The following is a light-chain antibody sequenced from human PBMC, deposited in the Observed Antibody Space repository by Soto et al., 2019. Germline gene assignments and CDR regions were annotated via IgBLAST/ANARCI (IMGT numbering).Light chain of an antibody. J-gene: IGKJ4*01. CDR1: QSVSSDY. CDR2: GAS. V-gene: IGKV3-20*01. Sequence: EIVLTQSPGTLSLSPGERATLSCRASQSVSSDYLSWYQQKPGQPPRLLIYGASYRATGIPDRFSGGGSRTDFTLTISRLEAEDFAVYYCQQYGSTPPVTFGGGTKV. CDR3: QQYGSTPPVT.